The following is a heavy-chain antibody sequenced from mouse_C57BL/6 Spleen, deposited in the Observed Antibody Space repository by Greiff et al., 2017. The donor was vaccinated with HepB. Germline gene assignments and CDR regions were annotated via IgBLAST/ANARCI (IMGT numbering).Heavy chain of an antibody. CDR1: GYTFTDYY. CDR2: IYPGSGNT. J-gene: IGHJ2*01. Sequence: VQLQQSGAELVRPGASVKLSCKASGYTFTDYYINWVKQRPGQGLEWIARIYPGSGNTYYNEKFKGKATLTAEKSSSTAYMQLSSLTSEDSAVYFCARSGYYYYWGQGTTLTVSS. D-gene: IGHD3-2*02. CDR3: ARSGYYYY. V-gene: IGHV1-76*01.